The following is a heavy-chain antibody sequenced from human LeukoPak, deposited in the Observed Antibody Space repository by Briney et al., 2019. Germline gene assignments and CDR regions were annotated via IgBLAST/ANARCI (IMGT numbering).Heavy chain of an antibody. Sequence: GGSLSLSCAASGFTFSSYAVSWVRQAPGKGPEWVSCISGSGGSTYSADSVKGRFIISRDDSKNTLYLQMNSLRAEDTAIYYCARVPLTWLVRDYYYMDVWGKGTTVTVSS. D-gene: IGHD2-21*01. CDR1: GFTFSSYA. J-gene: IGHJ6*03. CDR2: ISGSGGST. CDR3: ARVPLTWLVRDYYYMDV. V-gene: IGHV3-23*01.